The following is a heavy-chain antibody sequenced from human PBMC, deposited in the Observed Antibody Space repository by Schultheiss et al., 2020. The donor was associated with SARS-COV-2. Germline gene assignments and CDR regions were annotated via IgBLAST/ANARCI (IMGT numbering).Heavy chain of an antibody. J-gene: IGHJ4*02. CDR1: GGSICSYY. V-gene: IGHV4-59*01. Sequence: SQTLSLTCTVSGGSICSYYWSWIRQPPGKGLEWIGYIYYSGSTNYNPSLKSRVTISVDTSKNQFSLKLSSVTAADTAVYYCARSSKKRAAGSFDYWGQGTLVTVSS. CDR2: IYYSGST. D-gene: IGHD2-15*01. CDR3: ARSSKKRAAGSFDY.